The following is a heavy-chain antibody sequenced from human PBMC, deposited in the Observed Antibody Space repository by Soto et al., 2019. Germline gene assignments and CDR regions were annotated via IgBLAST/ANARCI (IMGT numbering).Heavy chain of an antibody. V-gene: IGHV3-23*01. D-gene: IGHD4-17*01. J-gene: IGHJ4*02. CDR3: AKDLYGDYGGVDC. Sequence: EVQLLDSGGGLVQPGGSLRLSCAASGFTFSTYAMSWVRQAPGKGLEWVSTITGSGSSTYYADSVKGRFTISRDNSKSTLSLQMNSRRAEDTAVYYCAKDLYGDYGGVDCWGQGTLVTVSA. CDR2: ITGSGSST. CDR1: GFTFSTYA.